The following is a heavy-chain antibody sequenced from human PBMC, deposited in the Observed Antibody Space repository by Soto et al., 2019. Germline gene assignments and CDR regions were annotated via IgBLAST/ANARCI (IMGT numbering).Heavy chain of an antibody. D-gene: IGHD6-19*01. Sequence: QVQLVQSGADVKKPGSSVTVSCKASGGTFSSSPFSWVGQAPGQGLAWMGTIIPIFGSTNYAPRFQGRSTISAAESTGTVYMELTSRRSDDTAVNYCARVFSSDWYEAFDIWGQGTLVTVSS. CDR2: IIPIFGST. CDR3: ARVFSSDWYEAFDI. V-gene: IGHV1-69*18. J-gene: IGHJ3*02. CDR1: GGTFSSSP.